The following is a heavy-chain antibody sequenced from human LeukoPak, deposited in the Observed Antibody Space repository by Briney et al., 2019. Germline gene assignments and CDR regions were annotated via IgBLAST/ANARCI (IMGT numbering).Heavy chain of an antibody. D-gene: IGHD3-3*02. V-gene: IGHV4-59*01. Sequence: SETLSLTCTVSGGSISSYYWSWIRQPPGKGLEWIGYIYYSGSTNYNPSLKSRVTISVDTSKNQFSLKLSSVTAADTAVYYCARHLAPYYYYYMDVWGKGTTVTVSS. CDR3: ARHLAPYYYYYMDV. J-gene: IGHJ6*03. CDR2: IYYSGST. CDR1: GGSISSYY.